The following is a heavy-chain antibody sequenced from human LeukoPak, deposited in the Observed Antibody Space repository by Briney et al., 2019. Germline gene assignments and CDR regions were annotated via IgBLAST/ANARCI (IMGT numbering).Heavy chain of an antibody. D-gene: IGHD2-15*01. CDR3: ASLVVVVAATGWFDP. CDR2: INHSGST. V-gene: IGHV4-34*01. Sequence: PSETLSLTCAVYGGSFSGYYWSWIRQPPGKGLEWIGEINHSGSTNYNPSLKSRVTISVDTSKNQFSLKLSSVTAADTAVYYCASLVVVVAATGWFDPLGQGTLVTVSS. J-gene: IGHJ5*02. CDR1: GGSFSGYY.